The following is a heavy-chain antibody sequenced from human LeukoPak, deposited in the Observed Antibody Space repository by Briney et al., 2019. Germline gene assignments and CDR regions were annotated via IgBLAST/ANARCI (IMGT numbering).Heavy chain of an antibody. Sequence: GGSLRLSCADSGFTFSTHGMNWVRHAPGKGLECVSSITSTSSYISYADSLKGRFTISSDNAKNSLYLQMNRLRAEETAVYYCARDYYGSGLSHFDLWGRGTLVTVSS. CDR1: GFTFSTHG. J-gene: IGHJ2*01. D-gene: IGHD3-10*01. CDR2: ITSTSSYI. CDR3: ARDYYGSGLSHFDL. V-gene: IGHV3-21*01.